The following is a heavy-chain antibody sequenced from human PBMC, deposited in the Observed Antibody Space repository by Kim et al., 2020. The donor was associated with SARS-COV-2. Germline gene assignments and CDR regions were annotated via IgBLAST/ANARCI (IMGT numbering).Heavy chain of an antibody. J-gene: IGHJ4*02. CDR2: ISGSGGST. V-gene: IGHV3-23*01. D-gene: IGHD2-8*01. CDR3: AKGADIVLMVYAMGYRLFDY. CDR1: GFTFSSYA. Sequence: GGSLRLSCAASGFTFSSYAMSWVRQAPGKGLEWVSAISGSGGSTYYADSVKGRFTISRDNSKNTLYLQMNSLRAEDTAVYYCAKGADIVLMVYAMGYRLFDYWGQGTLVTVSS.